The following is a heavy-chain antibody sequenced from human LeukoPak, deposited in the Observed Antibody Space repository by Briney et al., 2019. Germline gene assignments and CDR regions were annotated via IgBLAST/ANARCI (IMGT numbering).Heavy chain of an antibody. CDR1: GYTFTGYY. J-gene: IGHJ5*02. Sequence: ASVKVSCKASGYTFTGYYMHWVRQAPGQGLEWMGWINPNSGGTNYAQKFQGRVTMTRDTSISTAYMELRMLRSDDTAVYYCARDSVPWYCSGGSCYNWFDPWGQGTLVTVSS. V-gene: IGHV1-2*02. CDR2: INPNSGGT. D-gene: IGHD2-15*01. CDR3: ARDSVPWYCSGGSCYNWFDP.